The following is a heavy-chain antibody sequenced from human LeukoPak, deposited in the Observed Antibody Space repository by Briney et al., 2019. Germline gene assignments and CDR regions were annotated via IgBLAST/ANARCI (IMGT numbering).Heavy chain of an antibody. CDR2: IRPEGTTT. CDR3: ARDLDWILFDY. CDR1: GFTFSTDW. D-gene: IGHD3-9*01. V-gene: IGHV3-74*03. J-gene: IGHJ4*02. Sequence: GGSLRLSCAASGFTFSTDWMPWVRQAPGKGLVWVSRIRPEGTTTAYADSVKGRFTISRDNAKNTLFLQMNSLSAEDTAVYYCARDLDWILFDYWGQGTLVTVSS.